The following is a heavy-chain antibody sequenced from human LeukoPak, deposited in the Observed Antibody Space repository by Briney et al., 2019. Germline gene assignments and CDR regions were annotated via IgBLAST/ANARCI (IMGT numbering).Heavy chain of an antibody. CDR3: AKTEGVTGTTYNFDY. Sequence: RPGGSLRLSCAASGFTFSSYAMSWVRQAPGKGLEWVSAISGSGGSTYYADSVKGRFTISRDNSKNTLYLQMNSLRAEDTAVYYCAKTEGVTGTTYNFDYWGQGTLVTVSS. CDR1: GFTFSSYA. J-gene: IGHJ4*02. CDR2: ISGSGGST. D-gene: IGHD1-7*01. V-gene: IGHV3-23*01.